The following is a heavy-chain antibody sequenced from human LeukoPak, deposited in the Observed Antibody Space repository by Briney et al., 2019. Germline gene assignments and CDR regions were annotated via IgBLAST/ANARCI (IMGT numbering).Heavy chain of an antibody. CDR2: IHYTGTT. CDR1: GGSIRSSSYN. J-gene: IGHJ2*01. V-gene: IGHV4-39*07. Sequence: SETLSLTCTVSGGSIRSSSYNWGWIRQPPGKGLEWIGSIHYTGTTFYNPSLKSRVTISVDTSKNQFSLKLSSVTAADTAVYYCARQYSDILTGYHRGELYWYFDLWGRGTLVTVSS. D-gene: IGHD3-9*01. CDR3: ARQYSDILTGYHRGELYWYFDL.